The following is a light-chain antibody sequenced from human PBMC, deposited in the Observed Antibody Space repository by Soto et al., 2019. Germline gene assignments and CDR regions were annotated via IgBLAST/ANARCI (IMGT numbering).Light chain of an antibody. J-gene: IGKJ1*01. CDR1: QSVLYSSNNKNY. CDR3: QQYYSTPRT. Sequence: DIVMTQSPDSLAVSLGERATINCKSSQSVLYSSNNKNYLAWYQQKPGQPPKLLIVWASSRKSGVPDRFSGSGSGTDFTLTISSLQAEDVAVYYCQQYYSTPRTFGQGTKVEIK. V-gene: IGKV4-1*01. CDR2: WAS.